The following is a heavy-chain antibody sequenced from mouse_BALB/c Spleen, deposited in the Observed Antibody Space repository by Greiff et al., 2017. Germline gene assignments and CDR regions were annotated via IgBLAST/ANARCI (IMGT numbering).Heavy chain of an antibody. CDR3: ARSRYAYYAMDY. CDR1: GYSITSDYA. J-gene: IGHJ4*01. V-gene: IGHV3-2*02. D-gene: IGHD2-12*01. Sequence: EVQLQQSGPGLVKPSQSLSLTCTVTGYSITSDYAWNWIRQFPGNKLEWMGYISYSGSTSYNPSLKSRISITRDTSKNQFFLQLNSVTTEDTATYYCARSRYAYYAMDYWGQGTSVTVSS. CDR2: ISYSGST.